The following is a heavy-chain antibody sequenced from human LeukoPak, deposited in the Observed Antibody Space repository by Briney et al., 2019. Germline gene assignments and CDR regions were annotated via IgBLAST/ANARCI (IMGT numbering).Heavy chain of an antibody. CDR1: GFTFDDYA. D-gene: IGHD1-14*01. V-gene: IGHV3-9*01. CDR2: ISWNSGSI. Sequence: GRSLRLSCAASGFTFDDYAMHWVRQAPGKGLEWVSGISWNSGSIDYADSVKGRFTISRDNAKNSLYLQMNSLRAEDTALYYCAKGTFTGSNHFDYWGQGTLVTVSS. J-gene: IGHJ4*02. CDR3: AKGTFTGSNHFDY.